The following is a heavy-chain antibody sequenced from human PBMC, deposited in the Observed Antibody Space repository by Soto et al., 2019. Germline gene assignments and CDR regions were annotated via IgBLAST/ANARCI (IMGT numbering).Heavy chain of an antibody. D-gene: IGHD6-13*01. Sequence: ASVKVSCKASGYTFTSYDINWVRQATGQGREWMGWMNPNSGNTGYAQKFQGRVTMTRNTSISTAYMELSSLRSEDTAVYYCAKDQGSSWYEIDYWGQGTLVTVSS. J-gene: IGHJ4*02. CDR1: GYTFTSYD. CDR2: MNPNSGNT. CDR3: AKDQGSSWYEIDY. V-gene: IGHV1-8*01.